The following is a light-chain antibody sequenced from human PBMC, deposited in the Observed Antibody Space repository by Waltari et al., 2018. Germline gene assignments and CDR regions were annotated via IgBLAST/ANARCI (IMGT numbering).Light chain of an antibody. CDR3: HSRDSSGDVV. V-gene: IGLV3-19*01. CDR2: GKN. Sequence: SSELTQDPAVSVDLGQTVRITCQGESIRTYYVSWFHQKPGQAPALVIYGKNNRPSGIPDRFSASSSGSTASLTIIGAQAEDEADYYCHSRDSSGDVVIGGGTKLTVV. CDR1: SIRTYY. J-gene: IGLJ2*01.